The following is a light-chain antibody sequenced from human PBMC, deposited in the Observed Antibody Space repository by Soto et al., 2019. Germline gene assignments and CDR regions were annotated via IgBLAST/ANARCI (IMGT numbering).Light chain of an antibody. Sequence: IVRTQSPATLSVSQGERATLSCRASKSVSSNLAWYQQKPGQAPRLLIYGASTRATGIPARFSGSGSGTEFTLTISSLQSEDFAVYYCQQYNNWPFPSWTFGQGTKVEIK. CDR1: KSVSSN. J-gene: IGKJ1*01. CDR3: QQYNNWPFPSWT. V-gene: IGKV3-15*01. CDR2: GAS.